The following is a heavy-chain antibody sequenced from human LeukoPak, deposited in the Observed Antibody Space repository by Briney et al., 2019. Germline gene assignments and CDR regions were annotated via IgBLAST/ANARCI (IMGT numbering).Heavy chain of an antibody. CDR1: GYTLTELS. CDR3: ARDGVYCSSTSCKVDY. J-gene: IGHJ4*02. V-gene: IGHV1-24*01. CDR2: FDPEDGET. D-gene: IGHD2-2*01. Sequence: ASVKVSCKVSGYTLTELSMHWVRQAPGKGLEWMGGFDPEDGETIYAQKFQGRVTMTTDTSTSTAYMELRSLRSDDTAVYYCARDGVYCSSTSCKVDYWGQGTLVTVSS.